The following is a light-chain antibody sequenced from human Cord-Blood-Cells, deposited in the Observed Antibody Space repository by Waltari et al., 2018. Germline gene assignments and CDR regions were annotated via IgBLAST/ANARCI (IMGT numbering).Light chain of an antibody. CDR1: QSVSSY. J-gene: IGKJ2*03. Sequence: EIVLTQSPATLSLSPGEIATLPSRASQSVSSYLAWYQQKPGQAPRLLIYDASNRATGIPARFSGSGSGTDFTLTISSLEPEDFAVYYCQQRSNWPPVLYSFGQGTKLEIK. V-gene: IGKV3-11*01. CDR3: QQRSNWPPVLYS. CDR2: DAS.